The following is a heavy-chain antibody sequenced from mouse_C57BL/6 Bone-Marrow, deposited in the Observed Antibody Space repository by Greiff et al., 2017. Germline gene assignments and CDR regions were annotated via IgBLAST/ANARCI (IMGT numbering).Heavy chain of an antibody. CDR1: EYAFPSHD. CDR2: INSDGGST. V-gene: IGHV5-2*01. D-gene: IGHD2-4*01. J-gene: IGHJ4*01. CDR3: ASRSYDYDGYYAMDY. Sequence: EVQGVESGGGLVQPGASLKLSCESNEYAFPSHDMSWVRKTPGKRLELVAAINSDGGSTYYPDTMERRIIISRDNTKKTLYLQMSSLRSEDTALYYCASRSYDYDGYYAMDYWGQGTSATVSS.